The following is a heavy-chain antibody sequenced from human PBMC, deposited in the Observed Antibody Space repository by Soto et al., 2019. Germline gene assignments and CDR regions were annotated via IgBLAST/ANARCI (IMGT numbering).Heavy chain of an antibody. D-gene: IGHD3-3*01. CDR3: ARDPGPTYYDFWSGYLSEPPYYYYGMDV. CDR2: ISAYNGNT. J-gene: IGHJ6*02. V-gene: IGHV1-18*01. CDR1: GYTFTSYG. Sequence: ASVKVSCKASGYTFTSYGISWVRQAPGQGLEWMGWISAYNGNTNYAQKLQGRVTMTTDTSTSTAYMELRSLRSDDTAVYYCARDPGPTYYDFWSGYLSEPPYYYYGMDVWGQGTTVTVSS.